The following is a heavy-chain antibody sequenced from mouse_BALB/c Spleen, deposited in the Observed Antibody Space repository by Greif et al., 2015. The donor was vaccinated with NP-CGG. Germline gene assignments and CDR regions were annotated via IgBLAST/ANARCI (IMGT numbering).Heavy chain of an antibody. D-gene: IGHD2-4*01. CDR1: GYTFTDYE. CDR3: TRASAMITTPFAY. CDR2: IDPETGGT. J-gene: IGHJ3*01. Sequence: VQLQQSGAELVRPGASVTLSCKASGYTFTDYEMHWVKQTPVHGLEWIGAIDPETGGTAYNQKFKGKATLTADKSSSTAYMELRSLTSEDSAVYYCTRASAMITTPFAYWGQGTLVTVSA. V-gene: IGHV1-15*01.